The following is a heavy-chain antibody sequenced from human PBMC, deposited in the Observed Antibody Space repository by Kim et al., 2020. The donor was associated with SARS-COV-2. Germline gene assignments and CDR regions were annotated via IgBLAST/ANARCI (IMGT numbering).Heavy chain of an antibody. CDR3: AASFSTTWFPYKY. Sequence: NYNPSLKSRVVISADTSKNHFSLTLTSVTAADTAVYYCAASFSTTWFPYKYWGRGNLVVVSS. J-gene: IGHJ4*02. V-gene: IGHV4-34*01. D-gene: IGHD2-2*01.